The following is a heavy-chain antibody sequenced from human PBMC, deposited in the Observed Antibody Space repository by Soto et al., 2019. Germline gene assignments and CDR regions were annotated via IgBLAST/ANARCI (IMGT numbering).Heavy chain of an antibody. Sequence: VGSLRLSCAASGFPFSTYSMSWVRQAPGKGLEWISYISASTLTIFYADSVKGRFTISRDTAQNSLYLQMNSLRDEDTAVYYCARAPQLVAPAATGFDSWGQGTLVTVSS. J-gene: IGHJ4*02. V-gene: IGHV3-48*02. CDR1: GFPFSTYS. D-gene: IGHD2-2*01. CDR2: ISASTLTI. CDR3: ARAPQLVAPAATGFDS.